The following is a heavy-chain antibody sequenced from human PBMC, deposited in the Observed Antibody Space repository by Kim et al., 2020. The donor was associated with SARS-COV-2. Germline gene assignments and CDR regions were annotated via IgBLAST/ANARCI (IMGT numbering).Heavy chain of an antibody. CDR1: GGSISSGGYY. J-gene: IGHJ5*02. V-gene: IGHV4-31*03. Sequence: SETLSLTCTVSGGSISSGGYYWSWIRQHPGKGLEWIGYIYYSGSTYYNPSLKSRVTISVDTSKNQFSLKLSSVTAADTAVYYCARVWETTYLRWFDPWGQGTLGTVSS. D-gene: IGHD4-4*01. CDR3: ARVWETTYLRWFDP. CDR2: IYYSGST.